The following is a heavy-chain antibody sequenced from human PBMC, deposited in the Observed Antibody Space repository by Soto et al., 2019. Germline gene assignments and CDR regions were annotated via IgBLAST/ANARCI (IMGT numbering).Heavy chain of an antibody. D-gene: IGHD3-22*01. J-gene: IGHJ4*02. CDR2: IYPGDSET. Sequence: GESLKISCXGSGYSFTRYWIGWVRQMPGKGLEWMGIIYPGDSETRYSPSFQGQVTISADKSISTAYLQWSSLKASDTAMYYCAVCVDYYGSSGIDYWGQGTLVTVSS. CDR3: AVCVDYYGSSGIDY. CDR1: GYSFTRYW. V-gene: IGHV5-51*01.